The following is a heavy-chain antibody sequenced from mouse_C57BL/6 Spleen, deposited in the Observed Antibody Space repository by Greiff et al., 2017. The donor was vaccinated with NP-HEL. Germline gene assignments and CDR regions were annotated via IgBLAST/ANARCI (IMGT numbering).Heavy chain of an antibody. Sequence: EVQLQQSGTVLARPGASVKMSCKTSGYTFSSYWMHWVKQRPGQGLEWIGAIYPGNSDTSYNQKFKGKAKLTAVTSASTAYMELSSLTNEDSWVDYCTPGPYGTFYFDYWGQGTTLTVSS. V-gene: IGHV1-5*01. CDR2: IYPGNSDT. J-gene: IGHJ2*01. D-gene: IGHD1-1*01. CDR3: TPGPYGTFYFDY. CDR1: GYTFSSYW.